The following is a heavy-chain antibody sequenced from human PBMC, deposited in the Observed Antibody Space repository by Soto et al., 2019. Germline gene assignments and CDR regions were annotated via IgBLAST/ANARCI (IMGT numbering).Heavy chain of an antibody. D-gene: IGHD6-13*01. CDR3: ARDNSQNRISWFSVGYWLYP. Sequence: PVKVSCKASGGPFSSYAISWVRQAPGQGLEWMGGIIPIVGTANYAQKFQGRGTITADESTSTAHMELSRLRSEDTAVYYCARDNSQNRISWFSVGYWLYPWG. V-gene: IGHV1-69*13. J-gene: IGHJ5*02. CDR2: IIPIVGTA. CDR1: GGPFSSYA.